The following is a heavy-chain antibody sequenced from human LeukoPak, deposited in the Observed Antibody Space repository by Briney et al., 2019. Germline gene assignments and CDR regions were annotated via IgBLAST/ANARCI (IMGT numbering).Heavy chain of an antibody. CDR3: ARDRYCSSTSCYSAFDY. V-gene: IGHV4-4*07. CDR1: GGSISSYY. CDR2: IYTSGST. Sequence: SETLSLTCTVSGGSISSYYCSWIRQPAGKGLEWIGRIYTSGSTNYNPSLKSRVTMSVDTSKNQFSLKLSSVTAADTAVYYCARDRYCSSTSCYSAFDYWGQGTLVTVSS. J-gene: IGHJ4*02. D-gene: IGHD2-2*01.